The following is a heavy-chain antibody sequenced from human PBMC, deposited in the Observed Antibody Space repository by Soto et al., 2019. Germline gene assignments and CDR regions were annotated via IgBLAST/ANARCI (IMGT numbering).Heavy chain of an antibody. J-gene: IGHJ5*02. CDR2: ISAYNGNT. CDR3: ARAPGRRGPGPSLWFDH. CDR1: GYTFTSYG. D-gene: IGHD1-26*01. Sequence: QVQLVQSGAEVKKPGASVKVSCKASGYTFTSYGISWVRQAPGQGLEWMGWISAYNGNTNYAQKLQGRVTMTTDTSTSTAYMERRSLRADDTAVYYCARAPGRRGPGPSLWFDHWGQGTLVTVSS. V-gene: IGHV1-18*01.